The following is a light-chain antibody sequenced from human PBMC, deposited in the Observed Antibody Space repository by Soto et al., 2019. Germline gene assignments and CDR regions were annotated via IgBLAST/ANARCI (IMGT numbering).Light chain of an antibody. CDR3: QQYSSSPTT. Sequence: EIVITKSSFTLSVSPGEGATFPCRASQSVSSRLAWYQQKPGQAPRLLIYGASTRATGIPARFSGSGSGTEFTLTIGSLQSEDFAVDYCQQYSSSPTTFGQGTRLEIK. CDR1: QSVSSR. V-gene: IGKV3-15*01. J-gene: IGKJ5*01. CDR2: GAS.